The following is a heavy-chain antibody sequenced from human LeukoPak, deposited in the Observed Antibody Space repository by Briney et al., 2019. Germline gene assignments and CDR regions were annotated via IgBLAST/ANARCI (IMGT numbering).Heavy chain of an antibody. Sequence: SETLSLTCAVYGGSFSGYYWSWIRQPPGKGLEWIGEINHSGSTNYNPSLKSRVTISVDTSKNQFPLKLSSVTAADTAVYYCARGRAKARPYYYYYMDVWGKGTTVTVSS. CDR2: INHSGST. CDR1: GGSFSGYY. J-gene: IGHJ6*03. CDR3: ARGRAKARPYYYYYMDV. V-gene: IGHV4-34*01.